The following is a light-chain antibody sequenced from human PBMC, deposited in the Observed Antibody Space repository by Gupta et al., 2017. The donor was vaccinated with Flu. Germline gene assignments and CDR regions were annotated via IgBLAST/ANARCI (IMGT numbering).Light chain of an antibody. CDR3: QQSYSTLYS. CDR1: QSISSY. J-gene: IGKJ2*03. V-gene: IGKV1-39*01. CDR2: AAS. Sequence: DIQMIPSPSSLSASVGDRVTITCRASQSISSYLNWYQQKPGKAPKRLIYAASSLQSGVPSRFSGSGSGTDFTLTISSLQPEDFATYYCQQSYSTLYSFGQGTKLEIK.